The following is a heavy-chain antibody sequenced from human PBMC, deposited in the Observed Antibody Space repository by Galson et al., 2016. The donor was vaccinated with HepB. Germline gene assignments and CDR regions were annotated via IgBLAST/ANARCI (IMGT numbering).Heavy chain of an antibody. J-gene: IGHJ4*02. CDR3: TRGSLLPATPVFFDY. Sequence: SCKASGYTFPNYYIHWVRQAPGQGLEWMGMFSPSGGSTTYAQKFQGRVILTRDTSTSTVYLELSSLRSKDTAVYFCTRGSLLPATPVFFDYWGQGTLVTVSS. CDR2: FSPSGGST. V-gene: IGHV1-46*01. D-gene: IGHD2-15*01. CDR1: GYTFPNYY.